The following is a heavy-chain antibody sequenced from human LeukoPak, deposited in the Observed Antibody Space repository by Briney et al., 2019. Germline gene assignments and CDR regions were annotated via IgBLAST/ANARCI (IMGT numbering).Heavy chain of an antibody. D-gene: IGHD5-18*01. J-gene: IGHJ4*02. CDR3: ARDRYGLLDY. CDR1: GGSISSGGYY. CDR2: IYYSGST. Sequence: KPSETLSLTCTVSGGSISSGGYYWSWIRQHPGKGLEWIGYIYYSGSTYYNPSLKSRVTISVDTSKNQFSLRLSSVTAGDTAVYYCARDRYGLLDYWGQGTLVTVSS. V-gene: IGHV4-31*03.